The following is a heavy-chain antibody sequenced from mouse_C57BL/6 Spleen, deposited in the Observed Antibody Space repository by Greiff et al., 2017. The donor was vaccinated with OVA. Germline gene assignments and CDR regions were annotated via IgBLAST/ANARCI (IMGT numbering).Heavy chain of an antibody. CDR3: ASLDYGNYAFDY. V-gene: IGHV1-50*01. D-gene: IGHD2-1*01. J-gene: IGHJ2*01. CDR1: GYTFTSYW. Sequence: QVQLKESGAELVKPGASVKLSCKASGYTFTSYWMQWVKQRPGQGLEWIGEIDPSDSYTNYNQKFKGKATLTVDTSSSTAYMQLSSLTSEDSAVYYCASLDYGNYAFDYWGQGTTLTVSS. CDR2: IDPSDSYT.